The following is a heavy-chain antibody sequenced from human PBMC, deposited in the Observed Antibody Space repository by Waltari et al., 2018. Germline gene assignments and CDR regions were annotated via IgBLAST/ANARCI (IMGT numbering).Heavy chain of an antibody. CDR1: GYPFTGYY. D-gene: IGHD5-12*01. V-gene: IGHV1-2*02. J-gene: IGHJ4*02. CDR2: INPNSGGT. Sequence: QVQLVQSGAEVKKPGASVKVSCKASGYPFTGYYMPWVRQAPGKGLEWMGWINPNSGGTNYAQKFQGRVTMTRDTSISTAYMELSRLRSDDTAVYYCARDEGGYEPEGFDYWGQGTLVTVSS. CDR3: ARDEGGYEPEGFDY.